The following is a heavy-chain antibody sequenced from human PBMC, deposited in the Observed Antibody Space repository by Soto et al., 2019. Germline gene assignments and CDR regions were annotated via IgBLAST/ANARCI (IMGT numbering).Heavy chain of an antibody. D-gene: IGHD2-21*01. CDR3: ARSAIPRGGWFRP. CDR1: DDSLSTYY. Sequence: SETLSLTCNVSDDSLSTYYWSWIRQPAGKGLEWIGRIYASGSTNYNPSLKGRVTMSVDTSKKQFSLKMISVTAADTAVYYCARSAIPRGGWFRPWGQGVLVTVSS. V-gene: IGHV4-4*07. CDR2: IYASGST. J-gene: IGHJ5*02.